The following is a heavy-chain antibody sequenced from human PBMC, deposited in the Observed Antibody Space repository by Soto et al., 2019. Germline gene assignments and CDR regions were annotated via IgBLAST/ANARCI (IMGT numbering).Heavy chain of an antibody. CDR1: GGTFSSHG. CDR2: IIPTFGTP. V-gene: IGHV1-69*06. Sequence: QVQLVQSGTVVQRRGSSVKVSCQASGGTFSSHGMAWVRQAPGQGLEWMGGIIPTFGTPTYAPKFQGRVTITADKSTNTASMPLSSLRSEDTAVYYCASARSVQYFDFWGQGTLITVSS. J-gene: IGHJ4*02. D-gene: IGHD1-26*01. CDR3: ASARSVQYFDF.